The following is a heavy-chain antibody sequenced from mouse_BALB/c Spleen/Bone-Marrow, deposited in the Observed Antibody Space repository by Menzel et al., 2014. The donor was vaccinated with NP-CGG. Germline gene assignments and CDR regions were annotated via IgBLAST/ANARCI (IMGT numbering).Heavy chain of an antibody. V-gene: IGHV1S127*01. D-gene: IGHD4-1*01. CDR3: TRGANPYYYTMDY. Sequence: VKLQESGAELVKPGASVKMSCKASGYTFTSYWMHWVKQRPGQGLEWIGVLDPSDSYTTYNQKFKGKATLTVDTSSNTAHMRLSSLTSEDSAVYYCTRGANPYYYTMDYWGQGTSVTVSS. J-gene: IGHJ4*01. CDR2: LDPSDSYT. CDR1: GYTFTSYW.